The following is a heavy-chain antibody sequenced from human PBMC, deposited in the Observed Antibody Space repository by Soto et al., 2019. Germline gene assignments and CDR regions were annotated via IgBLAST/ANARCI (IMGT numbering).Heavy chain of an antibody. Sequence: QSGGSLRLSGAASEFSFRSHAMSWVRQAPGKGLGGVSAFSGSGGSTYYADSVKGPFTISRDNSKNTLYLQMNSLRAEDTAVYYCAKSPEYRSSFLLFLDYWGQGTLVTVSS. CDR3: AKSPEYRSSFLLFLDY. D-gene: IGHD6-6*01. CDR1: EFSFRSHA. J-gene: IGHJ4*02. CDR2: FSGSGGST. V-gene: IGHV3-23*01.